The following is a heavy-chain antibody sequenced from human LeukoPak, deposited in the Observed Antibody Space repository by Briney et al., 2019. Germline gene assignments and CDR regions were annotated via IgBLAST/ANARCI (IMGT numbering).Heavy chain of an antibody. CDR3: ARDPDSSGYYAWDWFDP. CDR1: GFTFSSYS. J-gene: IGHJ5*02. D-gene: IGHD3-22*01. Sequence: NAGGSLRLSCAASGFTFSSYSMNWVRQAPGKGLEWVSSISSSSSYIYYADSVKGRFTISRDNAKNSLYLQMNSLRDEDTAVYYCARDPDSSGYYAWDWFDPWGQGTLVTVSS. CDR2: ISSSSSYI. V-gene: IGHV3-21*01.